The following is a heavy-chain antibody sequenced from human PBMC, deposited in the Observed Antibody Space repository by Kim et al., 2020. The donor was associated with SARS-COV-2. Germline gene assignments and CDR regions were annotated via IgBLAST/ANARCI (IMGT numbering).Heavy chain of an antibody. CDR1: GFIFSNSW. D-gene: IGHD3-3*01. V-gene: IGHV3-7*01. CDR2: INPGGSVK. J-gene: IGHJ4*02. CDR3: ASWSASWSGASNY. Sequence: GGSLRLSCAGSGFIFSNSWMNWVRPTPGKGLEWVANINPGGSVKRYVDSVRGRFSISRDNAGSSLFLEMNSLEVEDTGVYYCASWSASWSGASNYWGQG.